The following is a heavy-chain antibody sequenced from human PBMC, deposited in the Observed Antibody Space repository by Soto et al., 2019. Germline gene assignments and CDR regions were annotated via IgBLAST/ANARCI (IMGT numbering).Heavy chain of an antibody. CDR2: IWYDGSNK. CDR1: GFTFSSYG. D-gene: IGHD3-10*01. V-gene: IGHV3-33*01. Sequence: GGSLRLSCAASGFTFSSYGMHWVRQAPGKGLEWVAVIWYDGSNKYYADSVKGRFTISRDNSKNTLYLQMNSLRAEDTAVYYCARVEERPTMVRGVIIYWGQGTLVTVSS. J-gene: IGHJ4*02. CDR3: ARVEERPTMVRGVIIY.